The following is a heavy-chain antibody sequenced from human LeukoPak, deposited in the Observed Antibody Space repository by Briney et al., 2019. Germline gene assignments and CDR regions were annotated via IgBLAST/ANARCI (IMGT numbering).Heavy chain of an antibody. CDR1: GGSISSGGYY. V-gene: IGHV4-61*08. CDR2: IYYSGST. CDR3: ASAQGQRPLYCSSTSCYPSMHYYYGMDV. Sequence: PSETLSLTCTVSGGSISSGGYYWSWIRQHPGKGLEWIGYIYYSGSTNYNPSLKSRVTISVDTSKNQFSLKLSSVTAADTAVYYCASAQGQRPLYCSSTSCYPSMHYYYGMDVWGQGTTVTVSS. D-gene: IGHD2-2*01. J-gene: IGHJ6*02.